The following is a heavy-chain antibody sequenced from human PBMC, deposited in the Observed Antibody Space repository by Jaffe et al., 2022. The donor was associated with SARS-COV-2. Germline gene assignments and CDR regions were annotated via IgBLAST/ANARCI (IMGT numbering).Heavy chain of an antibody. J-gene: IGHJ4*02. CDR1: GFSLSTSGVG. CDR2: IYWDDDK. V-gene: IGHV2-5*02. D-gene: IGHD3-22*01. CDR3: AHRREAIYDSSGYYYDPFFDY. Sequence: QITLKESGPTLVKPTQTLTLTCTFSGFSLSTSGVGVGWIRQPPGKALEWLALIYWDDDKRYSPSLKSRLTIAKDTSKNQVVLTMTNMDPVDTATYYCAHRREAIYDSSGYYYDPFFDYWGQGTLVTVSS.